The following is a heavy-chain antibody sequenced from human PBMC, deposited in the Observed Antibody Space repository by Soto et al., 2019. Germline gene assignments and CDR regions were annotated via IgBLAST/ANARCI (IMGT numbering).Heavy chain of an antibody. V-gene: IGHV3-43*01. J-gene: IGHJ4*02. Sequence: XGSLRLSCTASGFSFEAYTMHWVRQGPGKGPEWISLISWDGGITDYSDSVKGRFISSRDNSKKSLFLEMNSLTSEDAAMYFCARDSYDILTGQKRYFDFWGQGTLVTVSS. D-gene: IGHD3-9*01. CDR2: ISWDGGIT. CDR1: GFSFEAYT. CDR3: ARDSYDILTGQKRYFDF.